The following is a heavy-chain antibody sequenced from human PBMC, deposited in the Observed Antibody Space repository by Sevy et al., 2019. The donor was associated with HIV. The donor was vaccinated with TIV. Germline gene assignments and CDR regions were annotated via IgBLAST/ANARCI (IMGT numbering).Heavy chain of an antibody. J-gene: IGHJ4*02. Sequence: GGSLRLSCAASGFTFNNYGMHWVRQAPGKGLEWVAVIWSDGTNAYYADSVKGRFAVSRDNSKDTLYLQMNSLRAEDTAVYYCGRDNRLAVSSFDYWGQGTLVTVSS. CDR2: IWSDGTNA. D-gene: IGHD6-19*01. CDR3: GRDNRLAVSSFDY. V-gene: IGHV3-33*01. CDR1: GFTFNNYG.